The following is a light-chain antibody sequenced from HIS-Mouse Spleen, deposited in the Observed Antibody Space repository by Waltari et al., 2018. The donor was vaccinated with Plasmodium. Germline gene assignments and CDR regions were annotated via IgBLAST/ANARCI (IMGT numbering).Light chain of an antibody. Sequence: QSALTQPASVSGSPGQSITISCTGPSSAGGVYTLVSWYQQHPGKAPNLMIYEGSKRPSGVSNRFSGSKSGNTASLTISGLQAEDEADYYCCSYAGSSTWVFGGGTKLTVL. J-gene: IGLJ3*02. CDR1: SSAGGVYTL. CDR3: CSYAGSSTWV. V-gene: IGLV2-23*01. CDR2: EGS.